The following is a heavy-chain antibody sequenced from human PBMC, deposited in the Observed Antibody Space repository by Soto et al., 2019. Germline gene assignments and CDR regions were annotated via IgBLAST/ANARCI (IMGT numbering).Heavy chain of an antibody. CDR3: ARGAIAVAGSTLQRGNWFDP. D-gene: IGHD6-19*01. J-gene: IGHJ5*02. CDR1: GDSISSNNYH. V-gene: IGHV4-39*01. CDR2: MYHSGDT. Sequence: SETLSLTCTVSGDSISSNNYHWGWIRQPPGKGLEWIGSMYHSGDTYHNPSLKSRVTISVDTSKNQLSLNLRSVTAADTAVYYCARGAIAVAGSTLQRGNWFDPWGQGTLVTVSS.